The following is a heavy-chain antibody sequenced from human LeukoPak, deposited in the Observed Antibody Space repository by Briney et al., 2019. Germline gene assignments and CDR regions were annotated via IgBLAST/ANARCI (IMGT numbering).Heavy chain of an antibody. CDR1: GGSISSSSYY. CDR3: ATLAGTGYFDL. D-gene: IGHD3-3*02. CDR2: IYYSGST. Sequence: SETLSLTCTVSGGSISSSSYYWGWIRQPPGKGLEWIGSIYYSGSTYYNPSLKSRVTISVDTSKNQFSLKLSSVTAADTAVYYCATLAGTGYFDLWGRGTLVTVSS. J-gene: IGHJ2*01. V-gene: IGHV4-39*07.